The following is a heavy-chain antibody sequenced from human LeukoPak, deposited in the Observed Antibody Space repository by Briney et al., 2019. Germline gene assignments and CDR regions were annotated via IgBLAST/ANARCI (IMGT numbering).Heavy chain of an antibody. CDR3: ARGQGRDYVWGSYRTPPIEYYFDY. CDR2: IKQDGSEK. Sequence: PGGSLRLSCAASGFTFSSYWMSWVRQAPGKGLEWVGNIKQDGSEKYYVDSVKGRFTISRDNAKSSLYLQMNSLRAEDTAVYYCARGQGRDYVWGSYRTPPIEYYFDYWGQGTLVTVSS. J-gene: IGHJ4*02. D-gene: IGHD3-16*02. CDR1: GFTFSSYW. V-gene: IGHV3-7*01.